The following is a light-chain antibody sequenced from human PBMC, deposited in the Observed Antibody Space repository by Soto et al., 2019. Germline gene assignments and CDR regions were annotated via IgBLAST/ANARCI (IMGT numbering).Light chain of an antibody. CDR3: ALFMGNGISV. V-gene: IGLV8-61*01. CDR1: SGSVSTAHN. Sequence: QTEVTQESSFSVSPGGTVTITCGLISGSVSTAHNPNWYQQTPGQAPRTLIYSTSTRSSGVPDRFSGSILGNKAALTITGAQADDESDYYCALFMGNGISVFGTGTKLTVL. J-gene: IGLJ1*01. CDR2: STS.